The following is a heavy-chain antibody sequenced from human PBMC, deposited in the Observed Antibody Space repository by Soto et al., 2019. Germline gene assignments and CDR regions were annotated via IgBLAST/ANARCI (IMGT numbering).Heavy chain of an antibody. J-gene: IGHJ4*02. D-gene: IGHD3-9*01. CDR1: GFTFSSYS. V-gene: IGHV3-21*01. CDR2: ISSSSSYI. CDR3: ATGAYDILPRYDY. Sequence: PGGSLRLSCAASGFTFSSYSMNWVRQAPGKGLEWVSSISSSSSYIYYADSVKGRFTISRDNAKNSLYLQMNSLRAEDTAVYYCATGAYDILPRYDYWGQGTLVTVPS.